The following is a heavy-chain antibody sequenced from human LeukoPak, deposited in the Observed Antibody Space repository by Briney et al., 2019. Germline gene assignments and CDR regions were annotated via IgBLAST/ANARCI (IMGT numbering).Heavy chain of an antibody. Sequence: PSETLSLTCAVYGGSFSGYYWSWIRQPPGKGLEWIGEINHSGSTNYNPSLKSRVTISVDTSKNQFSLKLSSVTAADTAVYYCARRIYYGSGSPFDYWGQGTLVTVSS. V-gene: IGHV4-34*01. J-gene: IGHJ4*02. CDR1: GGSFSGYY. CDR2: INHSGST. D-gene: IGHD3-10*01. CDR3: ARRIYYGSGSPFDY.